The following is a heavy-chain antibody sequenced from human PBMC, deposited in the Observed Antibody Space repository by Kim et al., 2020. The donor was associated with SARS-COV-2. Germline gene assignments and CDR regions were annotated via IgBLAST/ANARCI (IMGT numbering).Heavy chain of an antibody. D-gene: IGHD3-3*01. J-gene: IGHJ5*02. CDR2: ISGSGGST. CDR3: AKSHHTIFGVVIIGWFDP. V-gene: IGHV3-23*01. Sequence: GGSLRLSCAASGFTFSSYAMSWVRQAPGKGLEWVSAISGSGGSTYYADSVKGRFTISRDNSKNTLYLQMNSLRAEDTAVYYCAKSHHTIFGVVIIGWFDPWGQGTLVTVSS. CDR1: GFTFSSYA.